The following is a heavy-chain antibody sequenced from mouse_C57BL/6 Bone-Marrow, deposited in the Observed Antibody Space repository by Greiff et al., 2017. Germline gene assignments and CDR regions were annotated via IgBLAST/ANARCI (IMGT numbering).Heavy chain of an antibody. CDR3: AKHEGYDCDSYYFDS. Sequence: VQLQQSGAELLNPGASVKLSCRPSGNPFPESTIHWLKQRSGRGFEWIGWFYPGSGSIKYNEKFKDKATWNADKSSSTVYMELSRLTSKVSAVYFCAKHEGYDCDSYYFDSWGKGTTLTVSS. V-gene: IGHV1-62-2*01. CDR1: GNPFPEST. J-gene: IGHJ2*01. D-gene: IGHD2-4*01. CDR2: FYPGSGSI.